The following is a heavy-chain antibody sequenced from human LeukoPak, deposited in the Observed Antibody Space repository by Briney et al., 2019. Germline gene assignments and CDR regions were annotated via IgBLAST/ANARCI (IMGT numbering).Heavy chain of an antibody. J-gene: IGHJ5*02. D-gene: IGHD6-13*01. CDR1: GGSISSGGYY. CDR2: IYYSGST. CDR3: ARVLVAAARGDNWFDP. Sequence: SETLSLTCTVSGGSISSGGYYWSWIRQHPGKGLEWIGYIYYSGSTYYNPSLKSRVTISVDTSKNQFSLKLSSVTAADTAVYYCARVLVAAARGDNWFDPWGQGTLVTVSS. V-gene: IGHV4-31*03.